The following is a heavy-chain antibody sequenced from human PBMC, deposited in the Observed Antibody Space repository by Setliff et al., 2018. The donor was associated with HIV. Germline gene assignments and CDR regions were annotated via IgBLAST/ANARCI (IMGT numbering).Heavy chain of an antibody. CDR3: ARLSIPAYYYIDV. V-gene: IGHV1-18*01. Sequence: ASVKDSCKASGYTFTTYCITWVRQAPGQGLEWMGWISAYNGNTNYAQKFQGRVTMTTVTSTSTAYMVLSSLRSDDTAVYYCARLSIPAYYYIDVWGKGTTVTVSS. CDR1: GYTFTTYC. CDR2: ISAYNGNT. D-gene: IGHD2-21*01. J-gene: IGHJ6*03.